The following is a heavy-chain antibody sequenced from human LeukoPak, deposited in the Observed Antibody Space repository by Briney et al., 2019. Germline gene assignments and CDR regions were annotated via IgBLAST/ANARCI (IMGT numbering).Heavy chain of an antibody. CDR3: ASGGIAAAGTLFDY. CDR2: IYYSGST. V-gene: IGHV4-39*07. D-gene: IGHD6-13*01. Sequence: SETLSLTCTVSGYSISSSSYYWGWIRQPPGKGLEWIGSIYYSGSTYYNPSLKSRVTISVDTSKNQFSLKLSSVTAADTAVYYCASGGIAAAGTLFDYWGQGTLVTVSS. CDR1: GYSISSSSYY. J-gene: IGHJ4*02.